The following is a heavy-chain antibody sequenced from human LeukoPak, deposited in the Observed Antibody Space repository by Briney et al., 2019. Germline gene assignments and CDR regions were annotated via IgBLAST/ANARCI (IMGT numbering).Heavy chain of an antibody. V-gene: IGHV4-59*01. Sequence: KPSETLSLTCTVSGGSIGSYYWSWIRQPPGKGLEWIGYIYYSGSTNYNPSLKSRVTISVDTSKNQFSLKLSSVTAADTAVYYCARGSLNYGSGSYYRGWFDPWGQGTLVTVSS. D-gene: IGHD3-10*01. CDR2: IYYSGST. CDR1: GGSIGSYY. J-gene: IGHJ5*02. CDR3: ARGSLNYGSGSYYRGWFDP.